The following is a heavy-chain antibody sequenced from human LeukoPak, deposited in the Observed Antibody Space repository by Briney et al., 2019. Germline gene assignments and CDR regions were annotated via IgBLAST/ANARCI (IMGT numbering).Heavy chain of an antibody. Sequence: ASVKVSCKASGYTFTSYGISWVRQAPGQGLEWMGWISAYNGNTNYAQKLQGRVTMTTDTSTSTAYMELSSLRSEDTAVYYCATDPPYTHMLGTFDYWGQGTLVTVSS. CDR2: ISAYNGNT. V-gene: IGHV1-18*01. CDR3: ATDPPYTHMLGTFDY. CDR1: GYTFTSYG. D-gene: IGHD3-10*02. J-gene: IGHJ4*02.